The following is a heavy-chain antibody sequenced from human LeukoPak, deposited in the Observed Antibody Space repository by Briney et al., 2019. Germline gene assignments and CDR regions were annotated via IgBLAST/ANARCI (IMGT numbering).Heavy chain of an antibody. CDR1: GFTFSSYA. CDR3: ARDQQLGYYYYYGMDV. V-gene: IGHV3-30*14. J-gene: IGHJ6*02. CDR2: ISYDGSNK. Sequence: GRSLRLSCAASGFTFSSYAMHWVRQAPGKGLEWVAVISYDGSNKYYADSVKGRFTISRDNSKNTLYLQMNSLRAEDTAVYYCARDQQLGYYYYYGMDVWGQGTTVTVSS. D-gene: IGHD6-13*01.